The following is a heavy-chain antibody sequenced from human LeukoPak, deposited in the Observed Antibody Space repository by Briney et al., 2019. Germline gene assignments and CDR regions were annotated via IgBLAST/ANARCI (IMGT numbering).Heavy chain of an antibody. V-gene: IGHV4-31*03. Sequence: PSQTLSLTCTVSGGSISSGGYYWNWIRQHPGKGLEWIGYIYYSGSTYYNPSLKSRVTISVDTSKNQFSLKLSSVTAADTAVYYCARGWIQLSTFDYWGQGTLVTVSS. CDR3: ARGWIQLSTFDY. D-gene: IGHD5-18*01. J-gene: IGHJ4*02. CDR2: IYYSGST. CDR1: GGSISSGGYY.